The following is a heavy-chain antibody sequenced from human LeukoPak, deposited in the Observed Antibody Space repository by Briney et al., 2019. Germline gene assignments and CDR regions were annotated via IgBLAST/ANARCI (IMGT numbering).Heavy chain of an antibody. D-gene: IGHD2-15*01. V-gene: IGHV5-51*01. J-gene: IGHJ3*02. Sequence: GESLKISCKGSGYSFTSYWIGWVRQMPGKGLEWMGIIYPGDSDTRYSPSFQGQVTISADKSIITAYLQWSSLKASDTAMYYCARFRPYSSGDDAFDIWGQGTMVTVSS. CDR1: GYSFTSYW. CDR3: ARFRPYSSGDDAFDI. CDR2: IYPGDSDT.